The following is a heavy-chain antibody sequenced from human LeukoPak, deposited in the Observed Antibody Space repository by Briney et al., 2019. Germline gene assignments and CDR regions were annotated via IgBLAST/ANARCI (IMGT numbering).Heavy chain of an antibody. CDR2: MCGTAGCT. CDR1: GFTFYMYA. V-gene: IGHV3-23*01. Sequence: GGSLRLSCQASGFTFYMYAMSWVRQAPGKGLEWIASMCGTAGCTFYPDSVKGRFTISRDNSKNVLYLRMNSLTAEDTAIYYCAKDRPNFHENSGHYYRRDGDSWGQGTLVTVSS. J-gene: IGHJ5*01. CDR3: AKDRPNFHENSGHYYRRDGDS. D-gene: IGHD3-22*01.